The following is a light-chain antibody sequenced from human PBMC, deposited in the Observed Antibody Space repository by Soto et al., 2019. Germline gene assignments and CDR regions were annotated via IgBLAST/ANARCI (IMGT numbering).Light chain of an antibody. CDR1: QSVTDF. J-gene: IGKJ4*01. V-gene: IGKV3-11*01. Sequence: EIVLTQSPVTLSLSPGERATLSCMASQSVTDFLAWYQQKPGQAPRLLIYDASNRATGIPARFSGSGSGTDFTLTISSLEPEDFAVYYCQQRSKWPLTFGGGTKVDIK. CDR2: DAS. CDR3: QQRSKWPLT.